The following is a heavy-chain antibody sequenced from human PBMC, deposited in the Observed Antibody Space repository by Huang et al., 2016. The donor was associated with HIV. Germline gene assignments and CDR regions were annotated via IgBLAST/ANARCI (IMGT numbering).Heavy chain of an antibody. CDR2: MKQDETEK. CDR1: TFTFGAYW. Sequence: VESGGRSVQPGGSIRLSCVGSTFTFGAYWMSWVRQHPGKGLEWVANMKQDETEKFYVDSVKGRFNISRDNAKKVLFLEMDALRVEDTAIYFCATKTAGMDIWGQGTTVIVSS. CDR3: ATKTAGMDI. J-gene: IGHJ6*02. V-gene: IGHV3-7*01.